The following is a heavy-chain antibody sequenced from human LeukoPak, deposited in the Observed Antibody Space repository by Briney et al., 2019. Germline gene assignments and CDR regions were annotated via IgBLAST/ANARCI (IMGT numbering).Heavy chain of an antibody. J-gene: IGHJ6*02. Sequence: GRSLRLSCAASGFTFSSYGMHWVRQAPGKGLEWVAVIWYDGSNKYYADSVKGRFTTSRDNSKNTLYLQMNSLRAEDTAVYYCARDLYDSSGYYYYYYYGMDVWGQGTTVTVSS. CDR2: IWYDGSNK. CDR3: ARDLYDSSGYYYYYYYGMDV. D-gene: IGHD3-22*01. CDR1: GFTFSSYG. V-gene: IGHV3-33*01.